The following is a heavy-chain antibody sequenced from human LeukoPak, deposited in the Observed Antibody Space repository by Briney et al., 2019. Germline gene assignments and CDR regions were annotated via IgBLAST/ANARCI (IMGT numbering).Heavy chain of an antibody. Sequence: HPGGSLRLSCAASAFTFSSYAMSWVRQAPGKGLEWVSAISGSGGSTYYADSVKGRFTISRDNSKNTLYLQMNSLRAEDTAVYYCAKELMGYKPHYYYGMDVWGQGTTVTVSS. D-gene: IGHD5-24*01. CDR3: AKELMGYKPHYYYGMDV. CDR2: ISGSGGST. J-gene: IGHJ6*02. V-gene: IGHV3-23*01. CDR1: AFTFSSYA.